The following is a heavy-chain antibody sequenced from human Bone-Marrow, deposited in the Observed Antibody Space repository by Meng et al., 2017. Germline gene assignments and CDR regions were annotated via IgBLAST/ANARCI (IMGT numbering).Heavy chain of an antibody. Sequence: GGSLRLSCAASGFTFSSYEMNWVRQAPGKGLEWVSYISSSGSTIYYADSVRGRFTISRDNAKNSLYLQMNSLRAEDTAVYYCARYRQYYYDSSGYYLGITRPNGAFDIWGQGTMVTVSS. CDR2: ISSSGSTI. CDR1: GFTFSSYE. J-gene: IGHJ3*02. CDR3: ARYRQYYYDSSGYYLGITRPNGAFDI. D-gene: IGHD3-22*01. V-gene: IGHV3-48*03.